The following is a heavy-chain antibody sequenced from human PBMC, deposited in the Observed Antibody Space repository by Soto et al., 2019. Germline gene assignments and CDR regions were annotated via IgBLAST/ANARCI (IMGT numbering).Heavy chain of an antibody. CDR1: GFTFSSYW. D-gene: IGHD2-15*01. J-gene: IGHJ4*02. Sequence: EVQLVESGGGLVQPGESLRLSCAASGFTFSSYWMHWVRQAPGKGLVWVSRINSDGSSTSYAGSVKGRFTISRDNAKNPLYMQMNSLRAEDTAVYYCVRTSLVVAAATREDYWGQGTLGTVSS. CDR2: INSDGSST. CDR3: VRTSLVVAAATREDY. V-gene: IGHV3-74*01.